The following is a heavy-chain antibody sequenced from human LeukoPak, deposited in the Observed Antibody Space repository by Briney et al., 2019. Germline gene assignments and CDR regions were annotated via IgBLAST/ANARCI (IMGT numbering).Heavy chain of an antibody. J-gene: IGHJ6*02. Sequence: PGGSLGLSCAASGFTFSSYWMNWARQAPGKGLEWVASINHNGNVNYYVDSVKGRFTISRDNAKNLLYLQMSNLRAEDTAVYFCARGGGLDVWGQGATVTVSS. CDR1: GFTFSSYW. V-gene: IGHV3-7*03. D-gene: IGHD3-16*01. CDR2: INHNGNVN. CDR3: ARGGGLDV.